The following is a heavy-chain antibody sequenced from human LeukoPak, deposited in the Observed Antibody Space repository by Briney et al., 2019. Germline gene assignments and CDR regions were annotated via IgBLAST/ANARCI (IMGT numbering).Heavy chain of an antibody. D-gene: IGHD3-9*01. V-gene: IGHV3-30*18. CDR3: AKVPGLQYSDWLSGAFDI. J-gene: IGHJ3*02. Sequence: GGSLRLSCAASGFTFSSYGMHWVRQPPGKGLECIADISFDGSERYYAESVRGRFTISRDNSKNTLYLQMNSLRAEDSAVYYCAKVPGLQYSDWLSGAFDIWGQGTTVTVSS. CDR2: ISFDGSER. CDR1: GFTFSSYG.